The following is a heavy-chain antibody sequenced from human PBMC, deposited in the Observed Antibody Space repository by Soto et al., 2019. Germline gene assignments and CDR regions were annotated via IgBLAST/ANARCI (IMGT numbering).Heavy chain of an antibody. CDR2: VSASGRRR. Sequence: EVQLLESGGGLVQPGGSLRLSCVGSGIEFSNYAMSWVRQAPGKWLEWVSIVSASGRRRYHADSVKGRFTISRDNSKNTLYLHMPNLRAEDTAVYYCAKDGNWLDVYYDVWGQGTPVTVSS. J-gene: IGHJ4*02. CDR3: AKDGNWLDVYYDV. CDR1: GIEFSNYA. D-gene: IGHD3-16*01. V-gene: IGHV3-23*01.